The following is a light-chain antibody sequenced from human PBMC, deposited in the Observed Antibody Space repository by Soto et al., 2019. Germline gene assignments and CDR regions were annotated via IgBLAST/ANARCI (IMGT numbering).Light chain of an antibody. J-gene: IGLJ2*01. V-gene: IGLV2-14*01. CDR2: DVS. CDR3: SSYTSGSTGV. Sequence: QSALTQTASVSGSPGQSITISCTGTSSDVGGYNYVSWYQQHPGKAPKLMIYDVSNRPSGVSNRFSGSKSGNTASLTISGLQAEDEADYYCSSYTSGSTGVFGGGTKLTVL. CDR1: SSDVGGYNY.